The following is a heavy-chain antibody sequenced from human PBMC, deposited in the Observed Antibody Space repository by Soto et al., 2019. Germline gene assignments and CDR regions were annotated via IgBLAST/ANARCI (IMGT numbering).Heavy chain of an antibody. CDR3: AKDSDRSTSWYDFDS. V-gene: IGHV3-23*01. CDR1: GFSFISNA. CDR2: VNSAGSTT. D-gene: IGHD6-13*01. J-gene: IGHJ4*01. Sequence: GGSLRLSCAASGFSFISNAMTWVRQAPGKGLEWVSTVNSAGSTTYYADSVKGRFTISRDNSKNMLYLQMNGLGAEDTALYYCAKDSDRSTSWYDFDSWGRGNLVTVS.